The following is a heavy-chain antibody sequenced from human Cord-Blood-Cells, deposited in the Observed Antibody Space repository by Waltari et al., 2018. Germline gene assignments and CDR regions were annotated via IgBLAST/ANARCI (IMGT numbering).Heavy chain of an antibody. Sequence: GGGLVQPGRSLRLSCAASGFTFDDYAMHWVRQAPGKGLEWVSGISWNSGSIGYADSVKGRFTISRDNAKNSLYLQMNSLRAEDTALYYCAKGGGGYCSGGSCYEAYYYYYYGMDVWGQGTTVTVSS. CDR1: GFTFDDYA. CDR3: AKGGGGYCSGGSCYEAYYYYYYGMDV. CDR2: ISWNSGSI. D-gene: IGHD2-15*01. V-gene: IGHV3-9*01. J-gene: IGHJ6*02.